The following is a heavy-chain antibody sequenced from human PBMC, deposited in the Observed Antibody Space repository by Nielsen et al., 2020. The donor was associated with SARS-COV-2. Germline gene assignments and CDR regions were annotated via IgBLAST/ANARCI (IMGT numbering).Heavy chain of an antibody. V-gene: IGHV1-8*01. J-gene: IGHJ2*01. CDR3: ARDGQQWLVQGYFDL. CDR2: MNPNSGNT. Sequence: ASVKVSCKASGYTFTSYDINWVRQATGQGLEWMGWMNPNSGNTNYAQKFQGRVTMTRDTSISTAYMELSRLRSDDTAVYYCARDGQQWLVQGYFDLWGRGTLVTVSS. CDR1: GYTFTSYD. D-gene: IGHD6-19*01.